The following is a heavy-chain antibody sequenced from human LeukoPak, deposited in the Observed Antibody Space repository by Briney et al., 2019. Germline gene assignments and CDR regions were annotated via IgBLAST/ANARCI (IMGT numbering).Heavy chain of an antibody. CDR3: AKTQSYALNF. V-gene: IGHV3-53*01. J-gene: IGHJ4*02. CDR1: GFTVIGSY. D-gene: IGHD3-16*01. Sequence: GGSLRLSCAASGFTVIGSYMSWVRQAPGKGLEWVSIIYAGGNTYYADSVKGRFTISRDISKNTVDLRMNSLRAEDTAVYYCAKTQSYALNFWGQGTLVTVSS. CDR2: IYAGGNT.